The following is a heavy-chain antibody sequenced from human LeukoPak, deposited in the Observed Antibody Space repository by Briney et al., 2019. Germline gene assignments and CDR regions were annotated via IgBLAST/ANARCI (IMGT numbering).Heavy chain of an antibody. D-gene: IGHD3-22*01. V-gene: IGHV4-39*01. CDR3: ASVPYYYDSSGYYRYYYYYMDV. CDR1: GGSISSSSYY. J-gene: IGHJ6*03. Sequence: KPSETLSLTCTVSGGSISSSSYYWGWIRQPPGKGLEWIGSIYYSGSTYYNPSLKSRVTISVDTSKNQFSLKLSSVTAADTAVYYCASVPYYYDSSGYYRYYYYYMDVWGKGTTVTVS. CDR2: IYYSGST.